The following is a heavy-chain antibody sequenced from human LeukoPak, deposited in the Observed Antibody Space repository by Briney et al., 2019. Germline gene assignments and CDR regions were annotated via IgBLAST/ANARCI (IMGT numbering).Heavy chain of an antibody. CDR3: VGRSSIGDQKGGDYFDY. D-gene: IGHD4-17*01. Sequence: SETLSLTCAVNGGSFSGYYWSWIRQPPGKGLEWIGEINHSGSTNYNPSLKSRVTISVDTSKNQFSLKLSSVTAADTAVYYCVGRSSIGDQKGGDYFDYWGQGTLVTVSS. CDR2: INHSGST. V-gene: IGHV4-34*01. J-gene: IGHJ4*02. CDR1: GGSFSGYY.